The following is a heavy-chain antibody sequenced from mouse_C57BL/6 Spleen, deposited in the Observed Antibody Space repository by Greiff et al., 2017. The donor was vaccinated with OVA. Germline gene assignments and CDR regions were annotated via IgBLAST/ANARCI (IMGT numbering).Heavy chain of an antibody. J-gene: IGHJ4*01. V-gene: IGHV5-4*01. CDR2: ISDGGSYT. D-gene: IGHD2-5*01. Sequence: DVKLVESGGGLVKPGGSLKLSCAASGFTFSSYAMSWVRQTPEKRLEWVATISDGGSYTYYPDNVKGRFTISRDNAKNNLYLQMSHLKSEDTAMYYCARDGPDSNYGAMDYWGQGTSVTVSS. CDR1: GFTFSSYA. CDR3: ARDGPDSNYGAMDY.